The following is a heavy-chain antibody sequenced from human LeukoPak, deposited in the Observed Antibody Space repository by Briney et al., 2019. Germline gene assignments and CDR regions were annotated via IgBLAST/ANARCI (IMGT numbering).Heavy chain of an antibody. Sequence: GGSLRLSCAASGFSFRNYWMSWVRQAPGKGLEWVANINQDGSEKYYVDSVRGRFTISRDNAKNSLYLQLNSLRAEDTAVYYCARDPGGIVYDMLTGYYNLYYFDYWGQGTLVTVSS. CDR2: INQDGSEK. D-gene: IGHD3-9*01. CDR3: ARDPGGIVYDMLTGYYNLYYFDY. J-gene: IGHJ4*02. CDR1: GFSFRNYW. V-gene: IGHV3-7*01.